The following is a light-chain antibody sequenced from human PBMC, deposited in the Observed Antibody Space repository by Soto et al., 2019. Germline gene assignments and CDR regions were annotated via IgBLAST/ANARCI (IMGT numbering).Light chain of an antibody. CDR2: AAS. V-gene: IGKV1-27*01. CDR3: QKYNSAPRT. Sequence: DIQMTQSPSSLSASVGDRVTITCRASQGISNYLAWYQQKPGKVPKLLIYAASTLQSGVPSRFSGSGSGTDFTLTISGLQPDDVATSYCQKYNSAPRTFGPGTKVDIK. J-gene: IGKJ3*01. CDR1: QGISNY.